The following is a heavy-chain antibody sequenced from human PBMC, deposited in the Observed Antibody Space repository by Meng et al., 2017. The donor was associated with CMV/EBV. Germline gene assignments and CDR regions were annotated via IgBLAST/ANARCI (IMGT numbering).Heavy chain of an antibody. CDR1: GGSISSYY. V-gene: IGHV4-4*07. CDR2: IYTSGST. D-gene: IGHD2-2*01. CDR3: ARDLMNCSSTSCANWFDP. Sequence: VHLQESGPGLVKPSETLSLTCTVSGGSISSYYWSWIRQPAGKGLEWIGRIYTSGSTNYNPSLKSRVTMSVDTSKNQFSLKLSSVTAADTAVYYCARDLMNCSSTSCANWFDPWGQGTLVTVSS. J-gene: IGHJ5*02.